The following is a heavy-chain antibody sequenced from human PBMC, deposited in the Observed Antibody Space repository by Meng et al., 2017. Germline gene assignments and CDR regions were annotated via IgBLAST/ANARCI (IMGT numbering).Heavy chain of an antibody. CDR3: ARFGGIVDTISAFDY. D-gene: IGHD5-12*01. V-gene: IGHV1-2*06. Sequence: QVPGWRCGAEVKKPGASVNVSCKASGYTIPGNYLDWLRQAPGQGTEWLGRINPNSGGTNYEPTFQGRVTMTRDTSISPAYMELSRLRSDDTAVYYCARFGGIVDTISAFDYWGQGTLVTVSS. CDR1: GYTIPGNY. J-gene: IGHJ4*02. CDR2: INPNSGGT.